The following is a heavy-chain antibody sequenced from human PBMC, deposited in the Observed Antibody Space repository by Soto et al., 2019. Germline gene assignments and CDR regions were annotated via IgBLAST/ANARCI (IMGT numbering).Heavy chain of an antibody. CDR1: GYSFTSYW. CDR3: ARAYYDILTGKLSYYYGMDF. CDR2: IYPGDSDT. D-gene: IGHD3-9*01. J-gene: IGHJ6*02. V-gene: IGHV5-51*01. Sequence: GESLKISCKGSGYSFTSYWIGWVRQMPGKGLEWMGIIYPGDSDTRYSPSFQGQVTISADKSISTAYLQWSSLKASDTAMYYCARAYYDILTGKLSYYYGMDFWGQGTTVTVSS.